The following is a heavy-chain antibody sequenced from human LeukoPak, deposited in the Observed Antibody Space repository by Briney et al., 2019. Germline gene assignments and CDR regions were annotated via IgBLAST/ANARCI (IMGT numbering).Heavy chain of an antibody. CDR2: ISAYNGNT. CDR3: ARDKGIAVAGPADY. D-gene: IGHD6-19*01. J-gene: IGHJ4*02. V-gene: IGHV1-18*01. CDR1: GYTFTSYD. Sequence: ASVKVSCKASGYTFTSYDISWVRQAPGQGLEWMGWISAYNGNTNYAQKLQGRVTMTTDTSTSTAYMELRSLRSDDTAVYYCARDKGIAVAGPADYWGQGTLVTVSS.